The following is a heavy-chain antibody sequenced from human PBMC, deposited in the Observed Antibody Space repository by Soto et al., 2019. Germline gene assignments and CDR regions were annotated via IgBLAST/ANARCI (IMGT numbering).Heavy chain of an antibody. CDR2: IHYTWST. Sequence: PSETLSLTCTVSGGSISRDYCSWIRQPPGQGLEWIGNIHYTWSTNSNPSLKSRVAILLGPSTRQFSLMVSSVTAADTAVCYCSRGLTIPSTNGPLVPWGPGTLVTVSS. J-gene: IGHJ4*03. V-gene: IGHV4-59*13. CDR3: SRGLTIPSTNGPLVP. CDR1: GGSISRDY. D-gene: IGHD6-6*01.